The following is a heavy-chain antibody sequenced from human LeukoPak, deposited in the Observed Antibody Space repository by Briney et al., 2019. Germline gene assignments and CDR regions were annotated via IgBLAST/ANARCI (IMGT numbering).Heavy chain of an antibody. J-gene: IGHJ5*02. D-gene: IGHD5-18*01. CDR2: ISYDGSNK. CDR1: GFTFSSYG. CDR3: AKDLAVAGVEWIQLWLPWFDP. Sequence: GGSLRLSCAASGFTFSSYGMHWVRQAPGKGLEWVAVISYDGSNKYYADSVKGRFTISRDNSKNTLYLQMNSLRAEDTAVYYCAKDLAVAGVEWIQLWLPWFDPWGQGTLVTVSS. V-gene: IGHV3-30*18.